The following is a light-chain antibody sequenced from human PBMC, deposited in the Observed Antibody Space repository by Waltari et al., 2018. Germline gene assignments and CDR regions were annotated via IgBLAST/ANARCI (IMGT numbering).Light chain of an antibody. CDR1: SSDVGSYAF. J-gene: IGLJ2*01. CDR2: EAS. CDR3: CSYTTSDTFV. V-gene: IGLV2-23*02. Sequence: QSALTQPASVSGSPGQSITISCTGTSSDVGSYAFLHWYQPHPGKAPKPMIYEASKRPSGVSNRFSGSKSGNTASLTISGLQAEDEADYYCCSYTTSDTFVFGGGTKLTVL.